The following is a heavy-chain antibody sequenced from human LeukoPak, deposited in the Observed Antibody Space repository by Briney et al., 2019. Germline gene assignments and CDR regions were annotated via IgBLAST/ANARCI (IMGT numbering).Heavy chain of an antibody. CDR3: ARDSGTNYYYYMDV. Sequence: GGSLRLSCAASGFTFSSYSMNWVRQSPGKGLEWVSSISSSSSYIYYADSVKGRFTISRDNAKNSLYLQMNSLRAEDTAVYYCARDSGTNYYYYMDVWGKGTTVTVSS. J-gene: IGHJ6*03. D-gene: IGHD3-10*01. CDR1: GFTFSSYS. V-gene: IGHV3-21*01. CDR2: ISSSSSYI.